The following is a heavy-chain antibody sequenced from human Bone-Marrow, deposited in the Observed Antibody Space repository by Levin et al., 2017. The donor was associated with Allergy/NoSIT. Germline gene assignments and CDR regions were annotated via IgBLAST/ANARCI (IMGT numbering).Heavy chain of an antibody. CDR1: GFTFTNYA. V-gene: IGHV3-30*09. CDR3: ARGSAFALDV. D-gene: IGHD3-3*01. J-gene: IGHJ6*02. CDR2: ISRNGSKK. Sequence: GGSLRLSCAASGFTFTNYALHWVRQSPVKGLEWVAVISRNGSKKYSADSVKGRLAISRDDSKNTLYLEMNSLTIEDTALYYCARGSAFALDVWGPGTTVIVS.